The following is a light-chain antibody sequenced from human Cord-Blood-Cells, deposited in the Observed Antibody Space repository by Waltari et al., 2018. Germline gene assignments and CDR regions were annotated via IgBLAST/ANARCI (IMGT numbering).Light chain of an antibody. Sequence: IQMTQSPSTLSASVGDRVTITCRASQSISSWLAWYQQKPGKAPKLLIYKASSLESGVPSRFSGSGYGTEFTLTISSLQPDDFATYYCQQYNSYSKTFGQGTKVEIK. J-gene: IGKJ1*01. CDR3: QQYNSYSKT. CDR2: KAS. CDR1: QSISSW. V-gene: IGKV1-5*03.